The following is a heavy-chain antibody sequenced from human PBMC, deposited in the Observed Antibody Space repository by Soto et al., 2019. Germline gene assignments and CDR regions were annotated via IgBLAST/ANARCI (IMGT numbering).Heavy chain of an antibody. J-gene: IGHJ4*02. Sequence: SETLSLTCAVSGGSISSGGYSWSWIRQPPGKGLEWIGYIYHSGSTYYNPSLKSRVTISVDTSKNQFSLKLSSVTAADTAVYYCARDYGDYFDYWGQGTLVTVPQ. CDR3: ARDYGDYFDY. CDR2: IYHSGST. V-gene: IGHV4-30-2*02. D-gene: IGHD4-17*01. CDR1: GGSISSGGYS.